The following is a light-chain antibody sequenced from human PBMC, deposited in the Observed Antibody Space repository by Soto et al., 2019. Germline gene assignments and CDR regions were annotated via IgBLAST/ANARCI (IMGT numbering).Light chain of an antibody. Sequence: AIQLTQSPSSLSASVGDRVTITCRASQGISSALGWYQQKPGKAPKVLLYDASSVESRVASRFSGSGSGTEFTLTISSLQPHDFATYYCQQYNSYPRTFGQGTKVEI. CDR1: QGISSA. J-gene: IGKJ1*01. V-gene: IGKV1-13*02. CDR2: DAS. CDR3: QQYNSYPRT.